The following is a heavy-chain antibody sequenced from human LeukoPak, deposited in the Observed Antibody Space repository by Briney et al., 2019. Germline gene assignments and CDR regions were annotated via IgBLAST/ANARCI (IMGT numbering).Heavy chain of an antibody. J-gene: IGHJ6*03. V-gene: IGHV1-8*03. Sequence: ASVKVSCKASGYTFTSYDINWVRQATGQGLEWMGWMNPNSGNTGYAQKFQGRVTITRNTSISTAYMELSSLRSEDTAVYYCAREQVSRPPEGYYYYYMDVWGKGTTVTVSS. CDR2: MNPNSGNT. D-gene: IGHD1-14*01. CDR3: AREQVSRPPEGYYYYYMDV. CDR1: GYTFTSYD.